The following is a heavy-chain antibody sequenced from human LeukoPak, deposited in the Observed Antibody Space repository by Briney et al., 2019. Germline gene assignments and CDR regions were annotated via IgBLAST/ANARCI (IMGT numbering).Heavy chain of an antibody. J-gene: IGHJ6*04. V-gene: IGHV4-59*01. CDR1: GGSISSYY. CDR3: ARLSSGYYMDV. Sequence: ETLSLTCTVSGGSISSYYWSWIRQPPGKGLEWIGYIYYSGSTNYNPSLKSRVTLSVDTSKSQFSLKLSSVTAADTAVYYCARLSSGYYMDVWGKGTTVTVSS. CDR2: IYYSGST. D-gene: IGHD3-22*01.